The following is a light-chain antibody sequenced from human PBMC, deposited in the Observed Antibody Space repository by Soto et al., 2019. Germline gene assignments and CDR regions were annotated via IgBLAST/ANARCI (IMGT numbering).Light chain of an antibody. CDR3: QQYSNRPYS. Sequence: EIVMTQSPDILSVSPGERATLSCRASQSIATTLAWYQHKPGQSPRILIYEASTRATDVPPRFSGSGSGTDFTLTISSLQSDDSTVYYCQQYSNRPYSFGQGTKLEIK. CDR2: EAS. J-gene: IGKJ2*01. CDR1: QSIATT. V-gene: IGKV3-15*01.